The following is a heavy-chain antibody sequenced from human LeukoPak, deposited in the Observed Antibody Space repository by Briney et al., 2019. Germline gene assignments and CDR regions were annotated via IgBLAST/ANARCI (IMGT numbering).Heavy chain of an antibody. D-gene: IGHD1-26*01. Sequence: PSETLSLTCTVSGGSISTSSYYWGWVRQPPGKGLEWIGNIFYSGSTYYSPSLKSRVTISLETSRNQFSLKLNSVTAADTAVYYCARGGARSDYWGQGTLVTVSS. V-gene: IGHV4-39*07. CDR2: IFYSGST. CDR1: GGSISTSSYY. J-gene: IGHJ4*02. CDR3: ARGGARSDY.